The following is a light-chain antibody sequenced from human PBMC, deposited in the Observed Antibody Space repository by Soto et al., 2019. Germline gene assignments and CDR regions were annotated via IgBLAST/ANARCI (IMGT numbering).Light chain of an antibody. J-gene: IGKJ5*01. V-gene: IGKV3-11*01. CDR1: QSVSSY. Sequence: EFVLTQSPATLSLSPGERATLSCRASQSVSSYLAWYQQKPGQAPRLLIYDASNRATGIPARFSGTGSGTDFTLTINTLEPEDFAVYYCQVRTNWSLAFGRGTRLETK. CDR2: DAS. CDR3: QVRTNWSLA.